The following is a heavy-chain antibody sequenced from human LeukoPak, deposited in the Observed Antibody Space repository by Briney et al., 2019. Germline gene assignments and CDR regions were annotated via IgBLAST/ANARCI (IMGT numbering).Heavy chain of an antibody. CDR1: GYSISSGYY. CDR2: IYHSGST. D-gene: IGHD3-10*01. Sequence: SETLSLTCTVSGYSISSGYYWGWIRQPPGKGLEWIGSIYHSGSTYYNPSLKSRVTISVDTSKNQFSLKLSSVTAADTAVYYCARELWFGEVRPYYFDYWGQRTLVTVSS. V-gene: IGHV4-38-2*02. CDR3: ARELWFGEVRPYYFDY. J-gene: IGHJ4*02.